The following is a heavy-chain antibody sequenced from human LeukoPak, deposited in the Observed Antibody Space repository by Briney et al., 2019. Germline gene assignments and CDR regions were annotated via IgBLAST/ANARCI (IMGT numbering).Heavy chain of an antibody. V-gene: IGHV3-23*01. J-gene: IGHJ4*02. CDR1: GFTFSNYA. CDR3: AKDFKCEL. CDR2: IGGGGDT. D-gene: IGHD4/OR15-4a*01. Sequence: GGSLRLSCAASGFTFSNYAMSWVRQAPGKGLEWVSVIGGGGDTKYADSVKGRFTISRDNSKNTLYLQMNSLRVEDTAVYYCAKDFKCELWGQGTLVTVSS.